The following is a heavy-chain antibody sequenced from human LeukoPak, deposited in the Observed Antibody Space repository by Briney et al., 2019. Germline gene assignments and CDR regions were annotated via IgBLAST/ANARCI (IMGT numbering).Heavy chain of an antibody. V-gene: IGHV3-33*01. J-gene: IGHJ5*02. CDR2: IQSDGSYK. CDR3: ARDVDTSNHMSIFDP. Sequence: GTSLRLSCAGSGFTFSHYGMHWVRQGPGKGLEWVAGIQSDGSYKYYEDSLKGRFTISRDNFKNILYLQMNGLRAEDTAVYSCARDVDTSNHMSIFDPWGQGTLVTVSS. CDR1: GFTFSHYG. D-gene: IGHD3-3*02.